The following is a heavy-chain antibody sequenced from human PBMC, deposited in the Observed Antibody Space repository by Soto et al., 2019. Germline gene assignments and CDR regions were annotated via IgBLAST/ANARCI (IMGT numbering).Heavy chain of an antibody. CDR3: ARSMEDTATTGP. D-gene: IGHD5-18*01. J-gene: IGHJ5*02. CDR1: GYTFTYRY. Sequence: GASVKVSCKASGYTFTYRYLHWVRQAPGQALEWMGWITPFNGNTNYAQKFQDRVTITRDRSMSTAYMELSSLRSEDTAMYYCARSMEDTATTGPWGQGTLVTVSS. V-gene: IGHV1-45*02. CDR2: ITPFNGNT.